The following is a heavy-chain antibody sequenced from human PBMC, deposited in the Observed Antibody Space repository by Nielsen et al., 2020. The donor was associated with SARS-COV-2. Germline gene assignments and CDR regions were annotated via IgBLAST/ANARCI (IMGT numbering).Heavy chain of an antibody. CDR2: IYYSGYT. Sequence: LRLSCSVSGDSISGSDYYWTWIRQPPGKGLEWIGYIYYSGYTSYNPSLKSRVTISVDTSENQFSLELRSMTAADTAVYYCARDAYGDSSFYSYGLDVWGQGTTVAVSS. V-gene: IGHV4-30-4*01. D-gene: IGHD4-17*01. CDR3: ARDAYGDSSFYSYGLDV. J-gene: IGHJ6*02. CDR1: GDSISGSDYY.